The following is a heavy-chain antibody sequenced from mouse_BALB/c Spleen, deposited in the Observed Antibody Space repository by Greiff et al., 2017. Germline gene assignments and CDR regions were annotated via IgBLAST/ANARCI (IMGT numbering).Heavy chain of an antibody. CDR2: IWRGGST. D-gene: IGHD2-1*01. CDR3: AKNWGNYPSWFAY. CDR1: GFSLTSYG. V-gene: IGHV2-5-1*01. Sequence: QVQLKQSGPSLVQPSQSLSITCTVSGFSLTSYGVHWVRQSPGKGLEWLGVIWRGGSTDYNAAFMSRLSITKDNSKSQVFFKMNSLQADDTAIYYCAKNWGNYPSWFAYWGQGTLVTVSA. J-gene: IGHJ3*01.